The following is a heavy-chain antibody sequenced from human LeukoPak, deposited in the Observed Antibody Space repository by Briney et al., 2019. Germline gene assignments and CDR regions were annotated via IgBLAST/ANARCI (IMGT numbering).Heavy chain of an antibody. Sequence: PSETLSLTCTVSGGSISSYYWSWIRQPPGKGLEWIGYIYYSGSTNYNPSLKRRVTISVDTSKNQFSLKLSSVTAADTAVYYCASSYCGGHCYSYFDYWGQGTLVTVSS. V-gene: IGHV4-59*01. CDR2: IYYSGST. CDR3: ASSYCGGHCYSYFDY. CDR1: GGSISSYY. D-gene: IGHD2-21*02. J-gene: IGHJ4*02.